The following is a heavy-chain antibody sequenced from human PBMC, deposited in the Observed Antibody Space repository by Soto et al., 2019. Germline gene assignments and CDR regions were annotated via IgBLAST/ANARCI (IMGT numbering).Heavy chain of an antibody. CDR2: INPSGGST. CDR1: GYTFTSYY. V-gene: IGHV1-46*01. J-gene: IGHJ5*02. D-gene: IGHD3-10*01. CDR3: ARDTPAPLFRWIGVLLPYNWFDP. Sequence: ASVKVSCKASGYTFTSYYMHWVRQAPGQGLEWMGIINPSGGSTSYAQKFQGRVTMTRDTSTSRVYIELSRLRSADTAVDYWARDTPAPLFRWIGVLLPYNWFDPWAHGALVTVSS.